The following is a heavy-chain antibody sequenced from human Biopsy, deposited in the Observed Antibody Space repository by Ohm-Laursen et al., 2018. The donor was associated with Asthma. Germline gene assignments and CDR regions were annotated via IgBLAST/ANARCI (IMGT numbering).Heavy chain of an antibody. CDR3: VRDGTDDAFDI. Sequence: SLRLSCAAAGFSFSNFAIHWVRQAPGKGLEWVGVISKDASTQDYADSVKGRFTMARDNSKSTLDLQMNSLREEDTAVYYCVRDGTDDAFDIWGQGTVVSVSS. J-gene: IGHJ3*02. V-gene: IGHV3-30*01. CDR2: ISKDASTQ. D-gene: IGHD1-1*01. CDR1: GFSFSNFA.